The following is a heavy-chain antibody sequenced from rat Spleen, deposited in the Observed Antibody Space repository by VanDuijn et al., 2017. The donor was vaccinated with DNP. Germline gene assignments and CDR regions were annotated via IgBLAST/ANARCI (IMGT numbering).Heavy chain of an antibody. CDR3: ARHGGTGSSWYFDL. Sequence: EVQLVESGGGLVQPGRSLKLSCPASGFTFSDYAMAWVRQAPAKGLEWVASISYGGDKTHYRDSVKDRFTISRDNAKSTLYLQMDSLRSEETATYHCARHGGTGSSWYFDLWGPGAMVTVSS. V-gene: IGHV5S23*01. D-gene: IGHD5-1*01. CDR1: GFTFSDYA. CDR2: ISYGGDKT. J-gene: IGHJ1*01.